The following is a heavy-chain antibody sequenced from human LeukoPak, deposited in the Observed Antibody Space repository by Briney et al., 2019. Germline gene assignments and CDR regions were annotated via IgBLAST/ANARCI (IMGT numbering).Heavy chain of an antibody. V-gene: IGHV3-48*01. D-gene: IGHD6-6*01. CDR1: GFTFSSYS. J-gene: IGHJ4*02. CDR3: ARDFIAARHDY. CDR2: ISSSSSTI. Sequence: GGSLRLSCAATGFTFSSYSMNWVRQAPGKGLEWVSYISSSSSTIYYADSVKGRFTISRDNAKNSLYLQMNSLRAEDTAVYYCARDFIAARHDYWGQGTLVTVSS.